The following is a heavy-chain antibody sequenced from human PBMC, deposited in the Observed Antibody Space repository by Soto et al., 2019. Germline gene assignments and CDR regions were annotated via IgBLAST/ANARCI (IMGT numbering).Heavy chain of an antibody. V-gene: IGHV1-8*01. CDR2: MNPNSGNT. Sequence: ASVKVSCKASGYTFTSYDINWVRQATGQGLEWMGWMNPNSGNTGYVQKFQGRVTMTRNTSISTAYMELSSLRSEDTAVYYCARAPRIDSSGYYYFDYWGQGTLVTVSS. CDR3: ARAPRIDSSGYYYFDY. J-gene: IGHJ4*02. D-gene: IGHD3-22*01. CDR1: GYTFTSYD.